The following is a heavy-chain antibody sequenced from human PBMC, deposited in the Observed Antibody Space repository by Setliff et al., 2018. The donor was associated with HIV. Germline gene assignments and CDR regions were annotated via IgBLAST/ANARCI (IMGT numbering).Heavy chain of an antibody. V-gene: IGHV3-48*04. CDR1: GFTFSSYN. J-gene: IGHJ6*02. Sequence: PGGSLRLSCAASGFTFSSYNMNWVRQAPGKGLEWVSYISSSSSTIYYADSVKGRFTISRDNAKNSLYLQMNSLRAEDMAVYHCARDHRDFYYGMDVWGQGTTVTVSS. CDR2: ISSSSSTI. CDR3: ARDHRDFYYGMDV.